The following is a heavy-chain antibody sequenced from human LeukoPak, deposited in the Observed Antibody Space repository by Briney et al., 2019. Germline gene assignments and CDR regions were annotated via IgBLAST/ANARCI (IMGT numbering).Heavy chain of an antibody. CDR2: ISASGNT. CDR1: GGSISNSY. CDR3: AREGRSSTPGY. Sequence: SETLSLTCTVSGGSISNSYWCWVRQPAGKGLEWIGRISASGNTDYNPSLKGRVTMSVDTSKNQFSLRLTSVTAADTAVYYCAREGRSSTPGYWGQGTLVTVSS. D-gene: IGHD2-15*01. J-gene: IGHJ4*02. V-gene: IGHV4-4*07.